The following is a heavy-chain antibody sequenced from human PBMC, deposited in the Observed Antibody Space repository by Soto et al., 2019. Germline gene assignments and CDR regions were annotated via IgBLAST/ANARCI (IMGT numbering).Heavy chain of an antibody. V-gene: IGHV1-69*06. CDR2: IIPIFGTA. CDR1: GGTFSSYA. CDR3: ARGDIVVVPAAIIYYGDYSSNYFDP. J-gene: IGHJ5*02. D-gene: IGHD2-2*02. Sequence: SVKVSCKASGGTFSSYAISWVRQAPGQGLEWMGGIIPIFGTANYAQKFQGRVTITADKSTSTAYMELSSLRSEDTAVYYCARGDIVVVPAAIIYYGDYSSNYFDPWGQGTMVPVYS.